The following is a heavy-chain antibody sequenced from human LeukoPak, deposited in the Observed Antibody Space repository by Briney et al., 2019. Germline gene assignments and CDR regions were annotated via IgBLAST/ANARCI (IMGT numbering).Heavy chain of an antibody. D-gene: IGHD1-26*01. CDR3: AREASVGHWYFDL. Sequence: GGSLRLSCAASGFTFSNYAMNWVRQAPGKGLEWVSNIGGSSSAIYNADSVKGRFTSSRDNAKNSLYLQMNSLRDEDTAVYYCAREASVGHWYFDLWGRGTLVTVSS. CDR2: IGGSSSAI. V-gene: IGHV3-48*02. J-gene: IGHJ2*01. CDR1: GFTFSNYA.